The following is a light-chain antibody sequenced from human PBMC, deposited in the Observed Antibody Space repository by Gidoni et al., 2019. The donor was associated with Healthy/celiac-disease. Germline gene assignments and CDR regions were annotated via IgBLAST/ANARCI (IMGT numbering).Light chain of an antibody. CDR2: AAS. CDR3: QQSYSTPPWT. J-gene: IGKJ1*01. CDR1: QSISSY. V-gene: IGKV1-39*01. Sequence: DIQMTQPPSSLSSSVGDRVTITCRASQSISSYLNWYQQKPGKAPKLLIYAASSLQSGGPSRFSGSGSGTDFTLTISSLQPEDVATYYCQQSYSTPPWTFCQGTKVEIK.